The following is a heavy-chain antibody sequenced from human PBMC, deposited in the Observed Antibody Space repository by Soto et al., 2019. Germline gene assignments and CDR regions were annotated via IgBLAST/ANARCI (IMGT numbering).Heavy chain of an antibody. V-gene: IGHV4-31*03. J-gene: IGHJ3*02. Sequence: QVQLQESGPGLVKPSQTLSLTCTVSGGSISSGGYYWSWIRQHPGKGLEWIGYIYYGGSTYYNPSLKSRVTISVDTSKNQFSLKRSSVTAADTAVYYCATRRAPTYFDIWGQGTMVTVSS. CDR2: IYYGGST. CDR3: ATRRAPTYFDI. CDR1: GGSISSGGYY. D-gene: IGHD2-2*01.